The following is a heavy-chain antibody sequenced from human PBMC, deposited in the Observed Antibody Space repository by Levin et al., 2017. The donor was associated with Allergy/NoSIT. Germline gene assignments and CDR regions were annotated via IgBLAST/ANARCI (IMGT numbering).Heavy chain of an antibody. D-gene: IGHD6-19*01. CDR3: ARDTTVGGEA. V-gene: IGHV3-7*03. Sequence: PGGSLRLSCVASGFTFSDYWMTWVRQPLGKGLEWVANIKQDGGEKYYAESVKGRFTISRDNTKNSLFLQMNYLGTEDTAVYFCARDTTVGGEAWGQGTLVTVSS. CDR1: GFTFSDYW. J-gene: IGHJ5*02. CDR2: IKQDGGEK.